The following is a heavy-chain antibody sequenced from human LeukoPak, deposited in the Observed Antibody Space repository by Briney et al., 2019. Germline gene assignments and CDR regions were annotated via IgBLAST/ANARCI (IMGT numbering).Heavy chain of an antibody. V-gene: IGHV3-13*01. CDR2: IGTAGDT. Sequence: GGSLTLSCAASGFTFSSYDMHWLRQATGKALEWVSAIGTAGDTYYPGSVKGRFTISRENAKNPLYLQMNSLRAGDTAVYYCARKARSRGYYYYMDVWGKGTTVTVSS. D-gene: IGHD1-14*01. CDR3: ARKARSRGYYYYMDV. J-gene: IGHJ6*03. CDR1: GFTFSSYD.